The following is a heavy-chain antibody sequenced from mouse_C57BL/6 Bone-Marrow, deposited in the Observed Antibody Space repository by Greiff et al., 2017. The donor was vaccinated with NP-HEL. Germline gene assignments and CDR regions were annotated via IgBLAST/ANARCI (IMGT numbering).Heavy chain of an antibody. V-gene: IGHV1-4*01. D-gene: IGHD1-1*01. Sequence: VQLQQSGAELARPGASVKMSCKASGYTFTSYTMHWVKQRPGQGLEWIGYINPSSGYTKYNQKFKDKATLTADKSSSTAYMQLSSLTSEDSAVYYCASLLTKVVDPLYAMDYWGQGTSVTVSS. CDR2: INPSSGYT. CDR3: ASLLTKVVDPLYAMDY. J-gene: IGHJ4*01. CDR1: GYTFTSYT.